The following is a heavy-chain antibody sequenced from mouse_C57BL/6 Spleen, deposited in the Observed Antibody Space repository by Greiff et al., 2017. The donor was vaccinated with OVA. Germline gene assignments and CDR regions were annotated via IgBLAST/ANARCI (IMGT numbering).Heavy chain of an antibody. V-gene: IGHV1-54*01. CDR3: ARRGTGTNFDY. Sequence: QVQLQQSGAELVRPGTSVKVSCKASGYAFTNYLIEWVKQRPGQGLEWIGVINPGSGGTNYNEKFKGKATLTADKSSSTAYMQLSSLTSEDSAVYACARRGTGTNFDYWGQGTTLTVSS. J-gene: IGHJ2*01. D-gene: IGHD4-1*01. CDR1: GYAFTNYL. CDR2: INPGSGGT.